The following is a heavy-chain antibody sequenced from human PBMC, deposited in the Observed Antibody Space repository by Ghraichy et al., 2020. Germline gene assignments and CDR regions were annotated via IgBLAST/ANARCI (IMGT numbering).Heavy chain of an antibody. D-gene: IGHD6-19*01. CDR3: ARVEAAVAGTLFDY. CDR1: GFTFSSYW. J-gene: IGHJ4*02. V-gene: IGHV3-74*01. Sequence: GGSLRLSCAASGFTFSSYWMHWVRQAPGKGLVWVSRINSDGSSTSYADSVKGRFTISRDNAKNTLYLQMNSLRAEDTAVYYCARVEAAVAGTLFDYWGQGTLVTVSS. CDR2: INSDGSST.